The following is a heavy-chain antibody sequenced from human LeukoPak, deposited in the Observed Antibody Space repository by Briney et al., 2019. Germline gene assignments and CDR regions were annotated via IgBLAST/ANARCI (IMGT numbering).Heavy chain of an antibody. CDR3: ARTGYSYGYEAY. V-gene: IGHV4-39*07. CDR2: IYYSGIT. D-gene: IGHD5-18*01. Sequence: SETLSLTCTVSGGSISSSSYYWGWIRQPPGKGLEWIGNIYYSGITYYNPSLKSRVTISVDTSKNQFSLKLSSVTAADTAVYYCARTGYSYGYEAYWGQGTLVTVSS. CDR1: GGSISSSSYY. J-gene: IGHJ4*02.